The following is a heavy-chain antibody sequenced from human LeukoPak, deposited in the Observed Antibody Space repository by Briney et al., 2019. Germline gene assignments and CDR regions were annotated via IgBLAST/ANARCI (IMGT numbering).Heavy chain of an antibody. J-gene: IGHJ4*02. V-gene: IGHV4-4*07. D-gene: IGHD6-13*01. CDR1: GGSISSYY. CDR2: IYTSGST. Sequence: KPSETLSLTCAVYGGSISSYYWSWIRQPAGKGLEWIGRIYTSGSTNYNPSLKSRVTMSVDTSKNQFSLKLSSVTAADTAVYYCARDSGIAAAGTFPLAYWGQGTLVTVSS. CDR3: ARDSGIAAAGTFPLAY.